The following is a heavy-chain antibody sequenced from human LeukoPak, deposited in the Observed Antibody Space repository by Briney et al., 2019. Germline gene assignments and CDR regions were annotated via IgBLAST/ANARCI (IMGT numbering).Heavy chain of an antibody. D-gene: IGHD3-10*01. CDR2: ISYDAKSS. V-gene: IGHV3-30*18. J-gene: IGHJ4*02. CDR1: GFTFSSYA. Sequence: GGSLRLSCAASGFTFSSYAMSWVRQAPGKGLEGVAVISYDAKSSYHVDSVKGRFTISRDNSKNTLYLQMNSLRAEDTAVYYCAKSYGSGSSSLSLWGQGTLVTVSS. CDR3: AKSYGSGSSSLSL.